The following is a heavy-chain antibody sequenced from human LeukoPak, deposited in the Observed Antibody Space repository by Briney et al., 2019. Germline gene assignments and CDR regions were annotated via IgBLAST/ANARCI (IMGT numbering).Heavy chain of an antibody. V-gene: IGHV3-23*01. CDR2: ISGSGGST. CDR1: GFTFSSYA. CDR3: AKELIGVAGDFDAFDI. J-gene: IGHJ3*02. D-gene: IGHD6-19*01. Sequence: GGSLRLSCAASGFTFSSYAMSWVRQAPGKGLEWVSAISGSGGSTYYADSVKGRFTISRDNSKNTLYLQMNSLRAEDTAVYYCAKELIGVAGDFDAFDIWGQGTMVTVSS.